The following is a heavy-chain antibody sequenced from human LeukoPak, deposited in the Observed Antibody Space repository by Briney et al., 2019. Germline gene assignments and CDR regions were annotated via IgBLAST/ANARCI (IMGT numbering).Heavy chain of an antibody. CDR2: ISSSSSYI. Sequence: GGSLRLSCAASGFTFSSYSMNWVPQAPGKGLEWVSSISSSSSYIYYADSVKARFTISRDNAKNSLYLQMNSLRAEDTAVYYCARDLKYCSSTSCYPPPDDYFDYWGQGTLVTVSS. J-gene: IGHJ4*02. CDR1: GFTFSSYS. D-gene: IGHD2-2*01. CDR3: ARDLKYCSSTSCYPPPDDYFDY. V-gene: IGHV3-21*01.